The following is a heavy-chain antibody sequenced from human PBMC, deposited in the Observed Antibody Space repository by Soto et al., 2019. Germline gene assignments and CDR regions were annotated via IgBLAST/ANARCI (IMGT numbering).Heavy chain of an antibody. V-gene: IGHV4-59*02. CDR1: GGSVSSYY. D-gene: IGHD3-10*01. CDR3: ARGDYYFASGTYYGFDL. CDR2: IRYSGST. Sequence: SETLSLTCTFSGGSVSSYYWTLIRKPPGKGLEWIGYIRYSGSTNYNPSLKSRVSISVDTSKNQFSLDLSSVTAADTAVYYCARGDYYFASGTYYGFDLWGQGTLVTVSS. J-gene: IGHJ4*02.